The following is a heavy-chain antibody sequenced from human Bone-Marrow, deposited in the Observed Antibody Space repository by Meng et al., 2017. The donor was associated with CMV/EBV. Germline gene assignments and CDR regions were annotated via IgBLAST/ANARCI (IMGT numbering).Heavy chain of an antibody. CDR3: ARDRAEYSSGWYGGANWFDP. CDR2: ISSSSSYI. Sequence: GESLKISCAASGFTFSSYSMNWVRQAPGKGLEWVSSISSSSSYIYYADSVKGRFTISRDNAKNSLYLQMNSLRAEDTAVYYCARDRAEYSSGWYGGANWFDPWGQGTLVTGSS. D-gene: IGHD6-19*01. CDR1: GFTFSSYS. J-gene: IGHJ5*02. V-gene: IGHV3-21*01.